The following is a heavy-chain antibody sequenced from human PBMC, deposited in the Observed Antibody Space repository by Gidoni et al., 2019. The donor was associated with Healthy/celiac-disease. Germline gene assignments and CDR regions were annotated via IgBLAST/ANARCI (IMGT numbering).Heavy chain of an antibody. D-gene: IGHD3-10*01. CDR3: AKEWVRMSYYYYGMDV. V-gene: IGHV3-30*18. CDR2: ISYDGSNK. CDR1: GFTFSSYG. Sequence: GFTFSSYGMHWVRQAPGKGLEWVAVISYDGSNKYYADSVKGRFTISRDNSKNTLYLQMNSLRAEDTAVYYCAKEWVRMSYYYYGMDVWGQGTTVTVSS. J-gene: IGHJ6*02.